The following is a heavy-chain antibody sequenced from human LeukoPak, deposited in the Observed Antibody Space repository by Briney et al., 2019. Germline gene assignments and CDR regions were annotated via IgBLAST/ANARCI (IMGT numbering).Heavy chain of an antibody. V-gene: IGHV5-51*01. Sequence: GESLKISCRGSGCTFTNYWIGWVRQMPGKGLELMGIIFPGDSDTRYSPSFLGQVNISADKSISTAYLQWSSLKASDTAMYYCARLPGYCSGASCYFDYWGQGTLVTVSS. D-gene: IGHD2-15*01. CDR3: ARLPGYCSGASCYFDY. J-gene: IGHJ4*02. CDR1: GCTFTNYW. CDR2: IFPGDSDT.